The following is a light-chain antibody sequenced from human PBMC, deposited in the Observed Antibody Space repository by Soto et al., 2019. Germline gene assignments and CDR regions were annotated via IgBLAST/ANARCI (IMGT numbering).Light chain of an antibody. CDR3: QQSYSTPLLT. V-gene: IGKV1-39*01. CDR2: AAS. J-gene: IGKJ4*01. CDR1: QSISSY. Sequence: DIPMTQSPSSLSASVGDRVTITCRASQSISSYLNWYQQKPGKAPKLLIYAASSLQSGVPSRFSGSGSGTGFTLTISSLQPEDFATYYCQQSYSTPLLTFGGGTKVEIK.